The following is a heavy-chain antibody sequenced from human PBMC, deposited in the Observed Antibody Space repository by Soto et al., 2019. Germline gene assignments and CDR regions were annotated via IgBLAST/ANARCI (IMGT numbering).Heavy chain of an antibody. V-gene: IGHV4-34*01. J-gene: IGHJ5*02. CDR3: ARVVAATSRGWFDP. CDR1: NGSFGGYY. CDR2: INRSAST. Sequence: QVQLQQWGAGLLKPSETLSLTCAVYNGSFGGYYWSWIRQPPGKGLEWIGEINRSASTNYNPSLKSRVTISVATSKNQYSLKVSSVTAADAAVYYCARVVAATSRGWFDPWGQGTLVTVSS. D-gene: IGHD2-15*01.